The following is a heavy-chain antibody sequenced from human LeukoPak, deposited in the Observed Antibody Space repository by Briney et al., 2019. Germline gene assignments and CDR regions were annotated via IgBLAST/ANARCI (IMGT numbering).Heavy chain of an antibody. V-gene: IGHV3-53*01. J-gene: IGHJ6*02. D-gene: IGHD6-13*01. Sequence: PGGSPRLSCAASGFTVSSNYMSWVRQAPGKGLEWVSVIYSGGSTYYADSVKGRFTISRDNSKNTLYLQMNSLRAEDTAVYYCAGGNSSWYYYYGMDVWGQGTTVTVSS. CDR2: IYSGGST. CDR1: GFTVSSNY. CDR3: AGGNSSWYYYYGMDV.